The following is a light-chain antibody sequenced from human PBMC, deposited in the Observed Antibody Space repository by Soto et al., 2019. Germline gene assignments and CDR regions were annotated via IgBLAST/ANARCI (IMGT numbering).Light chain of an antibody. CDR2: EVS. CDR3: SSYTSSSTSWV. CDR1: SSDVGGYNY. V-gene: IGLV2-14*01. Sequence: QSVLTQPASVSGSPGQSITISCTGTSSDVGGYNYVSWYQQHPGKAPKLMIYEVSNRPSGVSNRFSGSKSGNTASPTISGLQAVDEADYYCSSYTSSSTSWVFGGGTKVTVL. J-gene: IGLJ3*02.